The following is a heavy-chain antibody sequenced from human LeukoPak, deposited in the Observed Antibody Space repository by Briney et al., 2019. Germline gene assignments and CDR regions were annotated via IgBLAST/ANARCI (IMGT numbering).Heavy chain of an antibody. D-gene: IGHD3-22*01. CDR1: GFTFSSYA. CDR3: AKVGATMTYYYGMDV. V-gene: IGHV3-23*01. J-gene: IGHJ6*02. Sequence: RTGGSLRLSCAASGFTFSSYAMSWVRQAPGKGLEWVSAISGSGGSTYYADSVKGRFTISRDNSKNTLYLQMNSLRAEDTAVYYCAKVGATMTYYYGMDVWGQGTTVTVSS. CDR2: ISGSGGST.